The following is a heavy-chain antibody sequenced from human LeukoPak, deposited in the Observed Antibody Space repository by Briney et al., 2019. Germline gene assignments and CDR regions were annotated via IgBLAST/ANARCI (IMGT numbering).Heavy chain of an antibody. J-gene: IGHJ3*01. CDR3: ARDTPIAVAGV. D-gene: IGHD6-19*01. V-gene: IGHV3-33*01. CDR2: IWYDGSNK. CDR1: GFTFSSYG. Sequence: GGSLRLSCAASGFTFSSYGMHWVRQAPGKGLEWVAVIWYDGSNKYYADSVKGRFTISRDNSKNTLYLQMNSLRAEDTAVYYCARDTPIAVAGVWGQGTMVTVSS.